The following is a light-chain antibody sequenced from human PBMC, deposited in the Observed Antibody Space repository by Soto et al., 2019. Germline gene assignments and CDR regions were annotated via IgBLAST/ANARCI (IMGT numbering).Light chain of an antibody. CDR1: QSVSSNF. V-gene: IGKV3-20*01. J-gene: IGKJ1*01. CDR3: QQYGSSGT. Sequence: EIVLTQSPGTLSLSPGERATLSCRASQSVSSNFLAWYQQKPGQAPRLLIYGASNRATGIPDRFSGSGSGTDFTLTISRLEPDDFAVYYGQQYGSSGTFGQGTKVDIK. CDR2: GAS.